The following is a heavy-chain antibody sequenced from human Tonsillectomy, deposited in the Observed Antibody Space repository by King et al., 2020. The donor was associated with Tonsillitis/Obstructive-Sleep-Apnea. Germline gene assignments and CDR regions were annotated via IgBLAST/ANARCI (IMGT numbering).Heavy chain of an antibody. CDR2: IYYSGST. V-gene: IGHV4-59*01. Sequence: MQLQESGPGLVKPSETLSLTCTVSGGSISSYYWIWIRQPPGKGLEWSGYIYYSGSTNYNPSLKSRVSISVDTSKNQFSLELSSVTAADTAVYYCAREVETSYLFDFWGERTLVSVSP. CDR1: GGSISSYY. J-gene: IGHJ4*02. D-gene: IGHD1-26*01. CDR3: AREVETSYLFDF.